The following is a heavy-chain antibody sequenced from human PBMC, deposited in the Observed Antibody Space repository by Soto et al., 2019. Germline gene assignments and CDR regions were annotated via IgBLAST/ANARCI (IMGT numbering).Heavy chain of an antibody. CDR1: GFTFSSYS. Sequence: GGSLRLSCAASGFTFSSYSMNWVRQAPGKGLEWVSSISSSSSYIYYADSVKGRFTISRDNAKNSLYLQMNSLRAEDTAVYYCARDPPGYYGMDVWGQGXTVTVYS. CDR2: ISSSSSYI. CDR3: ARDPPGYYGMDV. V-gene: IGHV3-21*01. J-gene: IGHJ6*02.